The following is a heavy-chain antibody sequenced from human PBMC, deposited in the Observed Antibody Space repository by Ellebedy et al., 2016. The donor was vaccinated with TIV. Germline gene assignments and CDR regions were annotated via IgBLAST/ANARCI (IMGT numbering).Heavy chain of an antibody. Sequence: GESLKISCAASGFTVNTNYMSWVRQAPGKGLEWVSVIYSGGRTYYADSVKGRFTISRDNSKNTLYLQMNSLRAEDTAVYYCAGSPSTGYWGQGTLVTVSS. CDR3: AGSPSTGY. D-gene: IGHD4-17*01. V-gene: IGHV3-53*01. CDR2: IYSGGRT. CDR1: GFTVNTNY. J-gene: IGHJ4*02.